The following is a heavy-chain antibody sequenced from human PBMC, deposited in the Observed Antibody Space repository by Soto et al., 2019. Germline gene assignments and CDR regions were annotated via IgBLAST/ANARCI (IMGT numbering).Heavy chain of an antibody. J-gene: IGHJ4*02. V-gene: IGHV1-69*06. Sequence: QVVLLQSGTEVKRPGSSVKVSCKASGVPFNSYGLAWVRQDPGRGREWVGRIHPASQSRNYEQSLHGRVTITANTTATTDCMKLSSLTSEDTAVYYCARMKLSRLDHWGQRTLVTV. CDR2: IHPASQSR. CDR1: GVPFNSYG. D-gene: IGHD2-15*01. CDR3: ARMKLSRLDH.